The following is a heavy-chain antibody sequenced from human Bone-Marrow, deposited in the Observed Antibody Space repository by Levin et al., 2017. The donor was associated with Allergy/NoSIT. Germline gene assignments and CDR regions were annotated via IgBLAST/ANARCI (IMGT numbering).Heavy chain of an antibody. CDR1: GFTFSSYG. J-gene: IGHJ6*03. Sequence: LSLTCAASGFTFSSYGMHWVRQAPGKGLEWVAVISYDGSNKYYADSVKGRFTISRDNSKNTLYLQMNSLRAEDTAVYYCAKAYLPYILTGYYMDVWGKGTTVTVSS. D-gene: IGHD3-9*01. CDR3: AKAYLPYILTGYYMDV. CDR2: ISYDGSNK. V-gene: IGHV3-30*18.